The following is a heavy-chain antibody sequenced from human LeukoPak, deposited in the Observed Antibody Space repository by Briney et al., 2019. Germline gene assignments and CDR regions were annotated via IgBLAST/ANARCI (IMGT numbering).Heavy chain of an antibody. V-gene: IGHV4-59*12. CDR2: IYHSGST. CDR1: GGSISSYY. D-gene: IGHD3-22*01. CDR3: ARFYYDSSGSLLYFDY. Sequence: SETLSLTCTVSGGSISSYYWSWIRQPPGKGLEWIGEIYHSGSTNYNPSLKSRVTISVDKSKNQFSLKLSSVTAADTAVYYCARFYYDSSGSLLYFDYWGQGTLVTVSS. J-gene: IGHJ4*02.